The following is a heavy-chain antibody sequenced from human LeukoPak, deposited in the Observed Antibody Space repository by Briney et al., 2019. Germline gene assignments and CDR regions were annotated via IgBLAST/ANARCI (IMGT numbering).Heavy chain of an antibody. Sequence: GASVKVSCKASGYTFTGYYMHWVRQAPGQGLEWMGWINPNSGGTNYAQKFQGRVTMTRDPSISTAYMELSRLRSDDTAVYYCARDRVGATYWFDPWGQGTLVTVSS. CDR3: ARDRVGATYWFDP. V-gene: IGHV1-2*02. J-gene: IGHJ5*02. CDR2: INPNSGGT. D-gene: IGHD1-26*01. CDR1: GYTFTGYY.